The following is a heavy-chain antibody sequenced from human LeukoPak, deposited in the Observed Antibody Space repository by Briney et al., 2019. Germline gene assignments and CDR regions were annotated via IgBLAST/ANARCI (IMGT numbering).Heavy chain of an antibody. D-gene: IGHD3-10*01. CDR1: GYSFTSYW. CDR2: IYPGDSDT. V-gene: IGHV5-51*01. J-gene: IGHJ4*02. Sequence: GESLKISCKGSGYSFTSYWIGWVRRMPGKGLEWMGIIYPGDSDTRYSPSFQGQVTISADKSISTAYLQWSSLKASDTAMYYCARLTMVRGVIITNPYYFDYWGQGTLVTVSS. CDR3: ARLTMVRGVIITNPYYFDY.